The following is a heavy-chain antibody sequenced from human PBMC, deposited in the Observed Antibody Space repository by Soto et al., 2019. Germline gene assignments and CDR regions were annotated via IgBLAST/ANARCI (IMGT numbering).Heavy chain of an antibody. J-gene: IGHJ6*02. CDR2: ISYDGSNK. D-gene: IGHD6-19*01. V-gene: IGHV3-30*18. CDR1: GFTFSSYG. Sequence: GGSLRLSCAASGFTFSSYGMHWVRQAPGKGLEWVAVISYDGSNKYYADSVKGRFTISRNNTKNTLYLQMNSLRAEDTAVYYCAKDLAPPLGIAVAGTMFDYYYYGMDVWGQGTTVTVSS. CDR3: AKDLAPPLGIAVAGTMFDYYYYGMDV.